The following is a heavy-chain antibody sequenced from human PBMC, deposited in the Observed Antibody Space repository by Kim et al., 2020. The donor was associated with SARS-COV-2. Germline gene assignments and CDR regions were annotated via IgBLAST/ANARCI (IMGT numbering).Heavy chain of an antibody. D-gene: IGHD3-3*01. CDR3: ARLRGRITIFGVVEEGSWFDP. Sequence: SETLSLTCTVSGGSVSSGSYYWSWIRQPPGKGLEWIGYIYYSGGTNYNPSLKSRVTISVDTSKNQFSLKLSSVTAADTAVYYCARLRGRITIFGVVEEGSWFDPWGQGTLVTVSS. V-gene: IGHV4-61*01. J-gene: IGHJ5*02. CDR1: GGSVSSGSYY. CDR2: IYYSGGT.